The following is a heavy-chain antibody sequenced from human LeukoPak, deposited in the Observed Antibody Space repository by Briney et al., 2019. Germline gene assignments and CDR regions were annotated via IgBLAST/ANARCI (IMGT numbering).Heavy chain of an antibody. V-gene: IGHV4-39*01. CDR3: ARHRSNYYGSGISYFDY. D-gene: IGHD3-10*01. Sequence: SETLSLTCTVSGGSISSSSYYWGWIRQPPGKGLEWIGSIYYSGSTYYNPSLKSRDTISVGTSKNQFSLKLRSVTAADTAVYYCARHRSNYYGSGISYFDYWGQGTLVTVSS. CDR1: GGSISSSSYY. J-gene: IGHJ4*02. CDR2: IYYSGST.